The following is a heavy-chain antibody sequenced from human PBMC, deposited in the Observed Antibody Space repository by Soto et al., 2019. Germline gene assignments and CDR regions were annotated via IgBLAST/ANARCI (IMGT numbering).Heavy chain of an antibody. V-gene: IGHV3-30*18. J-gene: IGHJ4*02. D-gene: IGHD6-19*01. Sequence: QVQLVDSGGGVVQPGGSLRLSCAASGFTFSSYGIHWVRQTPGKGLEWVAVISSDGSKQYYTDSVKGRVTISRDNSKNTLYLQMNSLRAEDTAIYYCAKDGVGGAGQLWLVRFPDYWGQRTQVTVSS. CDR3: AKDGVGGAGQLWLVRFPDY. CDR1: GFTFSSYG. CDR2: ISSDGSKQ.